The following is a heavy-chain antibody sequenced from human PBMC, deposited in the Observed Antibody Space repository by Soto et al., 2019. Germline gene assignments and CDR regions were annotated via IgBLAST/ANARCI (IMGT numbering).Heavy chain of an antibody. CDR1: GFSISDHY. V-gene: IGHV3-11*05. Sequence: QVQLVESGGGLVKPGGSLRLTCAASGFSISDHYKSWIRQAPGKGLEWVSYSSNSGTFTKYADSVKGRFSISRDNAKNSLYLEINSLRGEDTVIYYCARSGDNYNVLDYWGQGTPVTVSS. CDR2: SSNSGTFT. J-gene: IGHJ4*02. CDR3: ARSGDNYNVLDY. D-gene: IGHD3-10*02.